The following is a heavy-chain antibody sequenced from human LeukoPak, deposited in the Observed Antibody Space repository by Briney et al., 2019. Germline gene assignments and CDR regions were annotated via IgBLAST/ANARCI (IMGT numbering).Heavy chain of an antibody. CDR1: GGSISNSNYY. CDR3: ARVEGNYYFDY. V-gene: IGHV4-39*07. J-gene: IGHJ4*02. Sequence: SETLSLTCSVSGGSISNSNYYWSWIRQPPGKGLELLGSIYFSGSTYYNPSLKSPVTISVDASKNQFSLKLRSVTAADTAVYYCARVEGNYYFDYWGQGTLVTVSS. CDR2: IYFSGST. D-gene: IGHD1-1*01.